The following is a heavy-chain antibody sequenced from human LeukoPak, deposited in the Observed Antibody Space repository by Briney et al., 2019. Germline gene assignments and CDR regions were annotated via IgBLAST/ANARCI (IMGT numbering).Heavy chain of an antibody. Sequence: PGGSLRLSCAASGFTFSSYWMSWVRQAPGKGLEWVANIKQDGSEKYYVDSVKGRFTISRDNAKNSLYLQMNSLRAEDTAVYYCAFSSIVVVPAAFDYWGQGTLVTVSS. D-gene: IGHD2-2*01. J-gene: IGHJ4*02. CDR2: IKQDGSEK. CDR3: AFSSIVVVPAAFDY. V-gene: IGHV3-7*01. CDR1: GFTFSSYW.